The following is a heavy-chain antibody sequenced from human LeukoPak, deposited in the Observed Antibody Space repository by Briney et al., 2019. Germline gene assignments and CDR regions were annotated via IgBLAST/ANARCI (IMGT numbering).Heavy chain of an antibody. CDR2: ISSTSTYI. V-gene: IGHV3-21*01. Sequence: PGGSLRLSCAASGFTFSSYSMNWVRQAPGKGLEWVSSISSTSTYIYYVDSVKGRFTISRDNAKNSLYLQINSLRAEDTAVFYCARGGGMFAFGIWGQGTMVTVSS. D-gene: IGHD3-10*02. CDR3: ARGGGMFAFGI. CDR1: GFTFSSYS. J-gene: IGHJ3*02.